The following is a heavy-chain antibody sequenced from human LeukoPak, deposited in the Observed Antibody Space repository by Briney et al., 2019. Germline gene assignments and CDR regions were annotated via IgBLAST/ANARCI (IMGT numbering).Heavy chain of an antibody. Sequence: SETLSLTCTVSGGSISSYYWSWIRQPPGKGLEWIGYIYYSGSTNYNPSLKSRVTISVDKSKNQFSLKLSSVTAADTAVYYCARVLVAVAGIDYWGQGTLVTVSS. D-gene: IGHD6-19*01. CDR3: ARVLVAVAGIDY. CDR2: IYYSGST. V-gene: IGHV4-59*12. J-gene: IGHJ4*02. CDR1: GGSISSYY.